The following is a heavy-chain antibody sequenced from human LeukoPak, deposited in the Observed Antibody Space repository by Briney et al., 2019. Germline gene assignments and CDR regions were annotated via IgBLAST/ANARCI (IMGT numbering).Heavy chain of an antibody. CDR1: GFTFNTYS. CDR2: IKEDGSDI. V-gene: IGHV3-7*01. CDR3: AGEENYYYYMDV. Sequence: PGGSLRLSCEASGFTFNTYSMNWARQAPGKGLEWVTNIKEDGSDIYYVDSVRGRFTISRDNAKNAPYLQMNSLTAEDTAVYYCAGEENYYYYMDVWGKETTVTVS. J-gene: IGHJ6*03.